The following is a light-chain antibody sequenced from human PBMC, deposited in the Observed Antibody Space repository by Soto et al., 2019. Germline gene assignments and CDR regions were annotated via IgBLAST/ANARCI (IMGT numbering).Light chain of an antibody. V-gene: IGLV4-69*01. Sequence: QPVLTQSPSASASLGASVKLTCTLSSGHSSYAIAWHQKQPGKGPRYLMDLNNDGSHSKGDGIPDRFSGSSSGAERYLIISSLQSEDEADYYCQTWGTGFQVFGGGTKATVL. CDR1: SGHSSYA. CDR3: QTWGTGFQV. J-gene: IGLJ2*01. CDR2: LNNDGSH.